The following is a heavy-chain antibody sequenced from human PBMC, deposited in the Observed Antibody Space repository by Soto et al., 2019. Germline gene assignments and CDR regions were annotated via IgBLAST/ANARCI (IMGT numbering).Heavy chain of an antibody. Sequence: SLRLPCAASGFIFTNYAMNWVRQAPGKGLEWVSVIGGRGNSAYYADSVQGRFTISRDNSKNTLSLQMSSLTADDTAIYYCVREGRGSFDFWGRGTMVTVSS. V-gene: IGHV3-23*01. J-gene: IGHJ3*01. CDR3: VREGRGSFDF. CDR1: GFIFTNYA. CDR2: IGGRGNSA. D-gene: IGHD5-12*01.